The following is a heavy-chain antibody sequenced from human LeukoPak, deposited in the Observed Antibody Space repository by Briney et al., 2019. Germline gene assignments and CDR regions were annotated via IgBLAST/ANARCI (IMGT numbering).Heavy chain of an antibody. D-gene: IGHD3-22*01. J-gene: IGHJ4*02. CDR1: GGSFSGYY. CDR2: INHSGST. CDR3: ASAPPRFYDSSGYHFDY. Sequence: PSETLSLTCAVYGGSFSGYYWSWIRQPPGKGLEWIGEINHSGSTNYNPSLKSRVTISVDTSKNQFSLKLSSVTAADTAVYYCASAPPRFYDSSGYHFDYWGQGTLVTVSS. V-gene: IGHV4-34*01.